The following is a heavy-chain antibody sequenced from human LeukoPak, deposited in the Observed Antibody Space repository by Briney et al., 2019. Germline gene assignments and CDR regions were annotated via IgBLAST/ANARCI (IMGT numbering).Heavy chain of an antibody. V-gene: IGHV3-11*04. CDR2: IRSTGDST. D-gene: IGHD3-3*01. CDR1: GFTLSDYH. Sequence: GGSLRLSCTASGFTLSDYHMNWIRQGPGKGLEWFSYIRSTGDSTFYADSVKGRFTMSRYNAKNSMDLQMNSLRVEDTAIYYCARDVPKITDFGVVIIPMDVWGKGTTVTVSS. CDR3: ARDVPKITDFGVVIIPMDV. J-gene: IGHJ6*03.